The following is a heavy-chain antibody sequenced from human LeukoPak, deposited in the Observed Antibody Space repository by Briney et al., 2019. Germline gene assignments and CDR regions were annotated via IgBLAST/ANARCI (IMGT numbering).Heavy chain of an antibody. D-gene: IGHD1-26*01. J-gene: IGHJ4*02. Sequence: SETLSLTCTVSGGSISSYYWSWIRQPPGKGLEWVGYIYYSGSTNHNPSLKRRVTMSVDTSKKQFSLKLSSVTAADTAVYYCARGELRVGATAFDYWGQGTLVTVSS. CDR1: GGSISSYY. CDR2: IYYSGST. V-gene: IGHV4-59*01. CDR3: ARGELRVGATAFDY.